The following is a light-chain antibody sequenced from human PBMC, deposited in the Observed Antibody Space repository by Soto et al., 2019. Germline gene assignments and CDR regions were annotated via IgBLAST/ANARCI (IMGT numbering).Light chain of an antibody. J-gene: IGKJ2*01. CDR3: QQYGSSPMYT. CDR2: GAS. Sequence: EIVMTQSPATLSVSPGERATLSCRASQSVSSNLAWYQQKPGQAPRLLIYGASTRATGIPARFSGSGSGTEFTLSISRLEPEDSAVYYCQQYGSSPMYTFGQGTKVEIK. CDR1: QSVSSN. V-gene: IGKV3-15*01.